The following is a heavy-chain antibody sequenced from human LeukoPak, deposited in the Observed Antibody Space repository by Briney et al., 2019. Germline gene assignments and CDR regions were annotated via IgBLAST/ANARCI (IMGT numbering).Heavy chain of an antibody. CDR1: GGSISSYY. Sequence: SETLSLTCTVSGGSISSYYWSWIRQPPGKGLEWIGYIYYSGSTNYNPPLKSRVTISVDTSKNQFSLKLSSVTAADTAVYYCARSGNSGRGPFDYWGQGTLVTVSS. V-gene: IGHV4-59*01. CDR3: ARSGNSGRGPFDY. D-gene: IGHD3-10*01. J-gene: IGHJ4*02. CDR2: IYYSGST.